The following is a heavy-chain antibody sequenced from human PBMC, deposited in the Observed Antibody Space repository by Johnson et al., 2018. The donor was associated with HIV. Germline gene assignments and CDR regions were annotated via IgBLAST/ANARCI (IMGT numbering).Heavy chain of an antibody. Sequence: VQLVESGGGLEQPGGSLRLSCVASGFTFSSYAMNWVRQAPGKGLEWVSGISWNSGSIGYADSVKGRFTISRDNAKNSLYLQMNSLRAEDTALYYCAKDTVDRVAKGAFDIWGQGTMVTVSS. V-gene: IGHV3-9*01. D-gene: IGHD5-12*01. CDR2: ISWNSGSI. CDR3: AKDTVDRVAKGAFDI. CDR1: GFTFSSYA. J-gene: IGHJ3*02.